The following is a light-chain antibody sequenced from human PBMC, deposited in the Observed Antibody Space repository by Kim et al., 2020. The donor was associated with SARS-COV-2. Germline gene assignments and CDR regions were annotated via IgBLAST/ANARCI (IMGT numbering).Light chain of an antibody. J-gene: IGLJ3*02. CDR1: RSNIGAGYD. V-gene: IGLV1-40*01. CDR3: QSYDSSLSGSG. Sequence: QSVLTQPPSVSGAPGQRVTISCTGSRSNIGAGYDVHWYQQLPGTAPKLLIYGNSNRPSGVPDRISGSKSGTSASLAITGRQAEDEADYYCQSYDSSLSGSGFGGGTQLTVL. CDR2: GNS.